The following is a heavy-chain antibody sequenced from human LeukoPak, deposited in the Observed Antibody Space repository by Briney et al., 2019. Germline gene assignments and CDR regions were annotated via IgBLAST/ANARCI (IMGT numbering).Heavy chain of an antibody. V-gene: IGHV1-58*01. Sequence: GASVKVSCKASGFTFTSSAVQWVGKARGQRLEWEGWIVVGSGNTNYAQKFQERVTITRDMSTSTAYMELSSLRSEDTAVYYCAAPGVGATERAYYYYGMDVWGQGTTVTVSS. D-gene: IGHD1-26*01. CDR2: IVVGSGNT. CDR3: AAPGVGATERAYYYYGMDV. CDR1: GFTFTSSA. J-gene: IGHJ6*02.